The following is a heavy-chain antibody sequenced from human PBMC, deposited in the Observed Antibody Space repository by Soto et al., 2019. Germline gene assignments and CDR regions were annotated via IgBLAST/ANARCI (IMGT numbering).Heavy chain of an antibody. CDR2: INHSGST. CDR3: ARGMSSGWYGGWFDP. Sequence: QVQLQQWGAGLLKPSETLSLTCAVYGGSFSGYYWSWIRQPPGKGLEWIGEINHSGSTNYNPSLKSRVTISVDTSKNQFSLKLSSVTAADTAVHYCARGMSSGWYGGWFDPWGQGTLVTVSS. V-gene: IGHV4-34*01. CDR1: GGSFSGYY. D-gene: IGHD6-19*01. J-gene: IGHJ5*02.